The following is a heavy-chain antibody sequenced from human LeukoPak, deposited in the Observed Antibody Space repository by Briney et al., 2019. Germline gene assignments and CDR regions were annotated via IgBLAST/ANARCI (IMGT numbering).Heavy chain of an antibody. Sequence: GGSLRLSCAASGFIFSDSYMAWIRQAPGKGPEWVSYITGTSSNTMYPDSVRGRFTISRDNAKNSLCLQMNSLRVEDTAVHYCARLHGYSYGLADSWGQGTLVTVSS. V-gene: IGHV3-11*06. CDR1: GFIFSDSY. D-gene: IGHD5-18*01. CDR2: ITGTSSNT. J-gene: IGHJ4*02. CDR3: ARLHGYSYGLADS.